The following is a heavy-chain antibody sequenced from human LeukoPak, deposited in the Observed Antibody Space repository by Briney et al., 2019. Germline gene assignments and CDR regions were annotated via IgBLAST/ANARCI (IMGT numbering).Heavy chain of an antibody. V-gene: IGHV3-23*01. Sequence: GGSLRLSCEASGFTFSSYAMAWVRQAPGKGLEWVSSITIGGGRTYYADSVKGRFTISRDNSKNTLSLQMSSLRAEGTAVYYCAKDLELTRDDYWGQGTLVTVSS. CDR1: GFTFSSYA. D-gene: IGHD4/OR15-4a*01. CDR2: ITIGGGRT. CDR3: AKDLELTRDDY. J-gene: IGHJ4*02.